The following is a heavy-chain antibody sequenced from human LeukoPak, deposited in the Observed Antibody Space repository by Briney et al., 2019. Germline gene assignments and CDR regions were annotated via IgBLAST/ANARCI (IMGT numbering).Heavy chain of an antibody. CDR1: GGSISSYY. V-gene: IGHV4-59*01. CDR2: IYYSGST. CDR3: ARDRHYYDSSGYDWNWFDP. D-gene: IGHD3-22*01. J-gene: IGHJ5*02. Sequence: SETLSLTCTVSGGSISSYYWSWIRQPPGKGLEWIGYIYYSGSTNYNPSLKSRVTISVDTSKNQFSLKLSSVTAADTAVYYCARDRHYYDSSGYDWNWFDPWGQGTLGTVSS.